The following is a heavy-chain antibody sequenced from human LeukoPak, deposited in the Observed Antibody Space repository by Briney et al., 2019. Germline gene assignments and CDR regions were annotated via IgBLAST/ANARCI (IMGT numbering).Heavy chain of an antibody. J-gene: IGHJ5*01. D-gene: IGHD2-21*02. Sequence: GGSLRLSCAASGFTFSDLHMDWVRQVPGKGLEWVGRIRTKRNSYTTEYAASMKGRFIISRDDSKDSLFLHMNSLRIEDTAVYYCARGESSYCSGGCYFASWGQGTLVTISS. CDR2: IRTKRNSYTT. CDR3: ARGESSYCSGGCYFAS. V-gene: IGHV3-72*01. CDR1: GFTFSDLH.